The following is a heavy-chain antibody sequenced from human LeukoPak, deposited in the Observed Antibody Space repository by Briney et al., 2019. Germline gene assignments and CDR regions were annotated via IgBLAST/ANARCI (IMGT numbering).Heavy chain of an antibody. J-gene: IGHJ4*02. V-gene: IGHV3-64*01. CDR2: ISSNGGST. CDR3: ARDSADYYDSSGYTDY. CDR1: GFTFSSYA. D-gene: IGHD3-22*01. Sequence: GGSLRLSCTASGFTFSSYAMHWVRQAPGKGLEYVSAISSNGGSTYYANSVKGRFTISRDNSKNTLYLQMNSLRAEDTAVYYCARDSADYYDSSGYTDYWGQGTLVTVSS.